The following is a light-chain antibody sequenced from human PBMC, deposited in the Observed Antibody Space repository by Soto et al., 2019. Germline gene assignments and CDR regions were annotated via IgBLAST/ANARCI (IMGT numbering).Light chain of an antibody. CDR2: EVT. CDR3: GSYTSTTTVVL. J-gene: IGLJ2*01. CDR1: SSDIGGFNF. V-gene: IGLV2-14*01. Sequence: QSALTQPASVSGSPGQSITISCTGTSSDIGGFNFVSWYQYHPGYAPQLIIYEVTNRPSGVSSRFSASKSGNTASLTISGLQPEDEADYYCGSYTSTTTVVLFGGGTKLTVL.